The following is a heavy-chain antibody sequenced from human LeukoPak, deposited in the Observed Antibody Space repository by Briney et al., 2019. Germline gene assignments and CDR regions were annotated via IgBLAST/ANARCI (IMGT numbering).Heavy chain of an antibody. V-gene: IGHV1-18*01. CDR3: ARMITMVRGVMGIAGYYMDV. Sequence: ASVKVSCKASGYTFTSYGISWVRQAPGQGLEWMGWISAYNGNTNYAQKLQGRVTMTTDTSTSTAYMELRSLRSDDTAVYYCARMITMVRGVMGIAGYYMDVWGKGTTVTISS. D-gene: IGHD3-10*01. J-gene: IGHJ6*03. CDR2: ISAYNGNT. CDR1: GYTFTSYG.